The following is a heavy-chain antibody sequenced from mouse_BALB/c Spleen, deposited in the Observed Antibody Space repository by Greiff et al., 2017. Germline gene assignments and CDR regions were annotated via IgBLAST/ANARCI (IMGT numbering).Heavy chain of an antibody. V-gene: IGHV5-6-3*01. CDR3: ARSTMITTAWFAY. J-gene: IGHJ3*01. CDR2: INSNGGST. D-gene: IGHD2-4*01. CDR1: GFTFSSYG. Sequence: VQLQQSGGGLVQPGGSLKLSCAASGFTFSSYGMSWVRQTPDKRLELVATINSNGGSTYYPDSVKGRFTISRDNAKNTLYLQMSSLKSEDTAMYYCARSTMITTAWFAYWGQGTLVTVSA.